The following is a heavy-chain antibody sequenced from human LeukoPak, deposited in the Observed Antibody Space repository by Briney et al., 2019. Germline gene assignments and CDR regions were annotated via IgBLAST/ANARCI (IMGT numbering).Heavy chain of an antibody. CDR3: VRYSDITMVPGLSY. Sequence: GESLKIFSKVSGYSFTSYWIAWVRQLPGKGLEWMGIMYPGDSDTRYSPSFQGQVTISADKSISTAYLQWSSLKASDTAMYYCVRYSDITMVPGLSYWGQGTLVTVSS. V-gene: IGHV5-51*01. CDR1: GYSFTSYW. J-gene: IGHJ1*01. CDR2: MYPGDSDT. D-gene: IGHD3-10*01.